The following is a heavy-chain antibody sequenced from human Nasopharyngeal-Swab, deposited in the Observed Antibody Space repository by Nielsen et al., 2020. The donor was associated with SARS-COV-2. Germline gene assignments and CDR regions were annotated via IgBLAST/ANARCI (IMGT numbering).Heavy chain of an antibody. CDR2: ISPYNGNT. V-gene: IGHV1-18*01. Sequence: SVKVSCKSSGYTFISYGITWVRQAPGQGLEWMGWISPYNGNTKYAQKFQGRVTMTTDTSTTTAYMELRSLKSDDTAVYYCARRHGVVEGSGWNYFDFWGQGTLVTVSS. CDR1: GYTFISYG. CDR3: ARRHGVVEGSGWNYFDF. J-gene: IGHJ4*02. D-gene: IGHD6-19*01.